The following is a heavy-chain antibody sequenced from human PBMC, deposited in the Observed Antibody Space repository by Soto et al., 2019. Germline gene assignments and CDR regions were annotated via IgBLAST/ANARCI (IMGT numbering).Heavy chain of an antibody. J-gene: IGHJ6*02. CDR3: KGDIVVVPAAIRPYYYYYGMDV. V-gene: IGHV1-69*02. CDR1: GGTFSSYT. CDR2: IIPILGIA. Sequence: QVQLVQSGAEVKKPGSSVKVSCKASGGTFSSYTISWVRQAPGQGLEWMGRIIPILGIANYAQKFQGRVTITADKSTSXXYXEXXSLRSEDTAVYYCKGDIVVVPAAIRPYYYYYGMDVWGQGTTVTVSS. D-gene: IGHD2-2*02.